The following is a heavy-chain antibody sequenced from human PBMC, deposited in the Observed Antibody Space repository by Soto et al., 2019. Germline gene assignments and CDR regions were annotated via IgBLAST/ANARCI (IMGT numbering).Heavy chain of an antibody. V-gene: IGHV4-39*01. CDR2: VYYNGNT. CDR3: ARLSGSYNDRYFDS. D-gene: IGHD1-26*01. Sequence: PGKGLEWIGNVYYNGNTYYNPSLKSRLTISVDTSNNQFSLKVRSVTAADTAVYYCARLSGSYNDRYFDSWGQGTLVTVPQ. J-gene: IGHJ4*02.